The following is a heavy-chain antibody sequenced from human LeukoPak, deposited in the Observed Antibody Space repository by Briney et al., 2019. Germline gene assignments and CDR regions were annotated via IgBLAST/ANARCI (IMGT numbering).Heavy chain of an antibody. Sequence: SQTLSLTCTVSGYAIISGGFSWNWIRQPPGKGLEWIGCIYDRGPAHYNPSLKSRFTISVDRPKNQFFLNVTSLTAADTAVYYCARSRQASGLFSSWGQGTLVVVSS. D-gene: IGHD2-2*01. V-gene: IGHV4-30-2*01. CDR2: IYDRGPA. CDR3: ARSRQASGLFSS. CDR1: GYAIISGGFS. J-gene: IGHJ5*02.